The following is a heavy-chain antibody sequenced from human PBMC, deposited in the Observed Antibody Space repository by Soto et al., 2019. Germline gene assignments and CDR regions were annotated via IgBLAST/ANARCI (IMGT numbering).Heavy chain of an antibody. CDR3: AKAVGGHITIFGVVLTFDY. V-gene: IGHV3-23*01. CDR2: ISGGGGST. D-gene: IGHD3-3*01. J-gene: IGHJ4*02. Sequence: GGSLRLSCAASGFTFSSYAMSWVRQAPGKGLEWVSAISGGGGSTYYADSVKGRFTNSRDNSKNTLYLQMNSLRAEDTAVYYCAKAVGGHITIFGVVLTFDYWGQGTLVTVSS. CDR1: GFTFSSYA.